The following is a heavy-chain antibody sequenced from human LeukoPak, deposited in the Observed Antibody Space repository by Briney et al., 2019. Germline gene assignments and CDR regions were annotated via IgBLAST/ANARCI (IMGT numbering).Heavy chain of an antibody. Sequence: SETLSLTCTVSGGSISSYYWSWIRQPPGKGLEWIGYIYYSGSTNYNPPLKSRVIISVDTSKNQFSLKLSSVTAADTAVYYCARAGPYSSSWSPFDYWGQGTLVTVSS. J-gene: IGHJ4*02. V-gene: IGHV4-59*01. CDR1: GGSISSYY. CDR3: ARAGPYSSSWSPFDY. D-gene: IGHD6-13*01. CDR2: IYYSGST.